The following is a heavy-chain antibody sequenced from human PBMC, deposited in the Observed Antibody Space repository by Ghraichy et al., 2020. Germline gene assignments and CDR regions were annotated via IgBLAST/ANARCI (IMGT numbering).Heavy chain of an antibody. CDR3: ARYYGLGSYYTYYFDY. D-gene: IGHD3-10*01. CDR2: IKQDGSEK. Sequence: GGSLRLSCAASGFTFSSYWMSWVRQAPGKGLEWVANIKQDGSEKYYVDSVKGRFTISRDNAKNSLYLQMNSLRAEDTAVYYCARYYGLGSYYTYYFDYWGQGTLVTVSS. J-gene: IGHJ4*02. V-gene: IGHV3-7*03. CDR1: GFTFSSYW.